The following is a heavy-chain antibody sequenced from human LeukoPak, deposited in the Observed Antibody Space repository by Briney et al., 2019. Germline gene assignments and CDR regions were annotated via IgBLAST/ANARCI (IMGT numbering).Heavy chain of an antibody. CDR1: GFTVSSCS. J-gene: IGHJ6*02. D-gene: IGHD6-6*01. V-gene: IGHV3-21*04. CDR3: ARDPYSSTWSYGMDV. Sequence: GGSLRLSCAASGFTVSSCSMNWVRQAPGKGLEWVSAISGSGGSTYYADSVKGRFTISRDNAKNSLFLQMNTLRAEDTAVYYCARDPYSSTWSYGMDVWGQGTTVTVSS. CDR2: ISGSGGST.